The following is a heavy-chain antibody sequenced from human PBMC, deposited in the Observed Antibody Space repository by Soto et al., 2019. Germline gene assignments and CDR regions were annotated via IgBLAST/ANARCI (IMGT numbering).Heavy chain of an antibody. J-gene: IGHJ5*02. V-gene: IGHV1-3*01. CDR3: ARGIATGQLDP. CDR1: GYTFTRYT. CDR2: INPDNGNT. Sequence: ASVKVSCKASGYTFTRYTMNWVRQAPGQRLEWMGWINPDNGNTKSSQKFQDRVIITRDTSASTAYMDLSSLRSEDTAVYYCARGIATGQLDPWGQGTMVTVSS. D-gene: IGHD2-15*01.